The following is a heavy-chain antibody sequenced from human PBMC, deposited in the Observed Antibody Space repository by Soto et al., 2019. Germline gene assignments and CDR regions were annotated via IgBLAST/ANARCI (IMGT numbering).Heavy chain of an antibody. D-gene: IGHD3-3*01. J-gene: IGHJ5*02. V-gene: IGHV3-48*02. CDR3: ARGPDVLRFLEWATPNWFDP. CDR2: ISSSSSTI. Sequence: EVQLVESGGGLVQPGGSLRLSCAASGFTFSSYSMNWVRQAPGKGLEWVSYISSSSSTIYYADSVKGRFTISRDNAKNSLYLQMNSLRDEDTAVYYCARGPDVLRFLEWATPNWFDPWGQGTLVTVSS. CDR1: GFTFSSYS.